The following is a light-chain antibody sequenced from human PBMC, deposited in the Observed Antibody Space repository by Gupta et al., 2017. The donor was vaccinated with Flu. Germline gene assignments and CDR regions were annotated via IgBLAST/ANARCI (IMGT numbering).Light chain of an antibody. CDR1: NSNIGAGHD. J-gene: IGLJ1*01. Sequence: QSLLTQPPSVSGAPGQRVTISCTGRNSNIGAGHDVHWYQQLPGKAPKLLILVNTNRPSGVPDRFSSSKSGTSASLAITGLQAEDEADYYCQSYDNSLSGFVFGTGTTVSVL. CDR2: VNT. V-gene: IGLV1-40*01. CDR3: QSYDNSLSGFV.